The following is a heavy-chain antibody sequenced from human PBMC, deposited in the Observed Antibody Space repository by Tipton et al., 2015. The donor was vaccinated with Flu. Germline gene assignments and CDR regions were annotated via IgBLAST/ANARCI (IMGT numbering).Heavy chain of an antibody. V-gene: IGHV5-51*03. Sequence: QLVQSGVEVKKPGESLKISCEGSGYTFTNYWIGWVRQTPGKGLEWKGIIYPDDSETRYSPSFQGQDTISADTSLNTAYLHWSSLKASDTAIYFCARRSNWNDVWYFEVWGRGTLVTVSS. D-gene: IGHD1-1*01. CDR1: GYTFTNYW. CDR3: ARRSNWNDVWYFEV. J-gene: IGHJ2*01. CDR2: IYPDDSET.